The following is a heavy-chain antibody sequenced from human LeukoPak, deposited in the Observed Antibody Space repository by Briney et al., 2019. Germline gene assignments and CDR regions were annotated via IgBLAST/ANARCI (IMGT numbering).Heavy chain of an antibody. V-gene: IGHV3-13*01. Sequence: GGSLRLCCAASGFIFSNYDMHRGRQATGEGLEWVSGIDTGGATYYPNAVKGRFTISRENAKNSLHLQMNSLRAGDTAVYYCARDRPGGSYLDFDYWGQGTLVTVSS. J-gene: IGHJ4*02. CDR1: GFIFSNYD. CDR3: ARDRPGGSYLDFDY. D-gene: IGHD1-26*01. CDR2: IDTGGAT.